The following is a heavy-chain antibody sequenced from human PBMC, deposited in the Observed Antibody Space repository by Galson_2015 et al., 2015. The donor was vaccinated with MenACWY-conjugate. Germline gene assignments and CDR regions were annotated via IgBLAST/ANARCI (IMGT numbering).Heavy chain of an antibody. D-gene: IGHD1-1*01. V-gene: IGHV3-7*01. CDR1: GFTFDYYR. Sequence: SLRLSCAVSGFTFDYYRMSWVRQAPGKGLEWVTNINRDGGGTYYAYSVKGRFTISKDNAENSLYLQMNSLRAEDTAIYYCARISHDGLDYWGQGTLVTGSS. CDR3: ARISHDGLDY. J-gene: IGHJ4*02. CDR2: INRDGGGT.